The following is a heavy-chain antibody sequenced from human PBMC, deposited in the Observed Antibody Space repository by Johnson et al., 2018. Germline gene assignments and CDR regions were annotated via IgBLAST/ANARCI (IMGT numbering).Heavy chain of an antibody. CDR1: GFTFSSYS. CDR3: ARDGRPSGGDALDI. D-gene: IGHD1-1*01. V-gene: IGHV3-21*01. CDR2: ISSSSSFK. Sequence: QLVQSGGGLVQPGGSLRLSCAASGFTFSSYSMNWVRQAPGKGLEWVSSISSSSSFKYYADSVQGRFTIPGDNAKNSLYLQMNSLRAEDTAVYYCARDGRPSGGDALDIWGQGTMVTVSS. J-gene: IGHJ3*02.